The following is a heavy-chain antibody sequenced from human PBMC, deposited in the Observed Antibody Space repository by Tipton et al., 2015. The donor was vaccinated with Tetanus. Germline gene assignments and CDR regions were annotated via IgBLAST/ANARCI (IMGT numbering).Heavy chain of an antibody. CDR3: AKGDSFHT. V-gene: IGHV5-51*01. J-gene: IGHJ3*02. CDR2: IYPGDSHV. D-gene: IGHD2-21*01. Sequence: MQLVQSGAEVKKPGESLNISCQASGYTFTDNWIGWVRQRPGKGLEWMGVIYPGDSHVQFSPSFQGRVTFSVDKSINTAYLQWNSLRASDTAMYFCAKGDSFHTWGQGTMVIVSS. CDR1: GYTFTDNW.